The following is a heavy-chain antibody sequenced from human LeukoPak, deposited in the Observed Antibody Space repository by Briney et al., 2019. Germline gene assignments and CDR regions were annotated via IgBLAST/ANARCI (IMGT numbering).Heavy chain of an antibody. D-gene: IGHD6-19*01. J-gene: IGHJ4*02. CDR3: ARDGRGYSSGWYYFDY. Sequence: AGTLSLTCAGSGGSISSSNWWSWVRQPPGKGLGWIGESYHCGSTNYNPSLKSRVTISVDKSNNQFSLQLSSVTAADTAVYYCARDGRGYSSGWYYFDYWGQGTLVTVSS. CDR2: SYHCGST. V-gene: IGHV4-4*02. CDR1: GGSISSSNW.